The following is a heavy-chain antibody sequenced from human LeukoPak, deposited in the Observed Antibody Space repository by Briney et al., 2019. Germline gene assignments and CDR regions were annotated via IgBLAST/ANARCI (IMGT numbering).Heavy chain of an antibody. J-gene: IGHJ5*02. D-gene: IGHD2-2*01. Sequence: ASVKVSCKASGYTFTSYYMHWVRQAPVQGLEWMGIINPSGGSTSYAQNFQGRVTMTRDTSTSTVYMELSSLRSEDTAIYYCAREMVDQLPPLSSWFDPWGQGTLVTVSS. CDR2: INPSGGST. V-gene: IGHV1-46*01. CDR1: GYTFTSYY. CDR3: AREMVDQLPPLSSWFDP.